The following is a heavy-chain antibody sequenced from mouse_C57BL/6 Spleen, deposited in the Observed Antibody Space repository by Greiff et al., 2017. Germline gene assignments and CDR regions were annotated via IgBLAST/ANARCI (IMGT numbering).Heavy chain of an antibody. Sequence: EVHLVESGGGLVKPGGSLKLSCAASGFTFSDYGMHWVRQAPEKGLEWVTYLSSGSSTIYYADTVKGRFTISRDNAKNTLFLQMTSLGYEDPAMYYCAGRGFNTVVAPYYFDYWGQGTTLTVSS. CDR3: AGRGFNTVVAPYYFDY. V-gene: IGHV5-17*01. CDR2: LSSGSSTI. CDR1: GFTFSDYG. D-gene: IGHD1-1*01. J-gene: IGHJ2*01.